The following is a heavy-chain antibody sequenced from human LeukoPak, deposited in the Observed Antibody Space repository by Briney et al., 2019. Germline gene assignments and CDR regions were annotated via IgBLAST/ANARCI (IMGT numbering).Heavy chain of an antibody. CDR1: GYSISSGYY. V-gene: IGHV4-38-2*02. Sequence: SETLSLTCTVSGYSISSGYYWGWIRQPPGKGLEWIGSIYHSGSTYYNPSLKSRVTISVDTSKNQFSLKLSSVTAADTAVCSCARGTAVANNWFDPWGQGTMVTVSS. CDR3: ARGTAVANNWFDP. J-gene: IGHJ3*01. D-gene: IGHD6-19*01. CDR2: IYHSGST.